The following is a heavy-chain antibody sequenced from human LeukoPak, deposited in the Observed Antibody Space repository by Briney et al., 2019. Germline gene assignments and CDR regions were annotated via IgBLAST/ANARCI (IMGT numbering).Heavy chain of an antibody. Sequence: GGSLRLSCAASGFTFSSYGMSWVRQAPGKGLEWVSAISGSGGSTYYADSVKGRFTISRDNSKNTLYLQMNSLRAEDTAVYYCARDPKGPLPTYYYYYMDVWGKGTTVTVSS. CDR1: GFTFSSYG. J-gene: IGHJ6*03. V-gene: IGHV3-23*01. CDR2: ISGSGGST. CDR3: ARDPKGPLPTYYYYYMDV. D-gene: IGHD1-26*01.